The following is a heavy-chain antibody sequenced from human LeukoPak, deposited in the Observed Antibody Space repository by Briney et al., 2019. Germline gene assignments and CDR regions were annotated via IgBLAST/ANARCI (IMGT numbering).Heavy chain of an antibody. CDR2: IYYSGRT. CDR1: GGSISGSSYY. J-gene: IGHJ5*02. CDR3: ARLGGSFNWFDP. V-gene: IGHV4-39*01. D-gene: IGHD2-15*01. Sequence: PSETLSLTCTVSGGSISGSSYYWGWIRQPPGKGLEWIGSIYYSGRTYYNPSLKSRVTISLDTSKNQFSLKLSSVTAADTAVYYCARLGGSFNWFDPWGQGTLVTVSS.